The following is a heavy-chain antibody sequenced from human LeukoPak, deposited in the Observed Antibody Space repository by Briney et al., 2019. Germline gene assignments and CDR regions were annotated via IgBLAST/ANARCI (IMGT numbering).Heavy chain of an antibody. D-gene: IGHD1-26*01. Sequence: GASVKVSCKASGYTFTSYYMHWVRQAPGQGLEWMGIINPSGGSTSYAQKFQGRVTMTRDTSTSTVYMELSSLRSEDTAVYYCARKILSGNLNYLFDYWGQGTLVTVSS. CDR3: ARKILSGNLNYLFDY. J-gene: IGHJ4*02. CDR2: INPSGGST. V-gene: IGHV1-46*01. CDR1: GYTFTSYY.